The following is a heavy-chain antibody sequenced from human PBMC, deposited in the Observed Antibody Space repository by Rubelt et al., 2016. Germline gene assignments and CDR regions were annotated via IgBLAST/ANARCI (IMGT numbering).Heavy chain of an antibody. J-gene: IGHJ4*02. D-gene: IGHD6-19*01. CDR3: ARHGSRYSSGWHYFHS. CDR1: GGSISSSSYY. CDR2: IYYSGST. Sequence: QLQLQESGPGLVKPSETLSLTCTVSGGSISSSSYYWGWIRQPPGKGLEWIGSIYYSGSTYYNPSLKSRVTISVDTSKNQFSLKLNSVTSADTALYFCARHGSRYSSGWHYFHSWGQGALVTVSA. V-gene: IGHV4-39*01.